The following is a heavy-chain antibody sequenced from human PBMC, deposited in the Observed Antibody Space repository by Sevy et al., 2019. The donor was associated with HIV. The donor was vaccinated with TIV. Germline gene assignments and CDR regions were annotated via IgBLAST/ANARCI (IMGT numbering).Heavy chain of an antibody. D-gene: IGHD5-12*01. J-gene: IGHJ4*02. Sequence: SETLSLTCAAYGGSFSGYYWSWIRQPPGKGLEWIGEINHSGSTNYNPSLKSRVTISVDTSKNQFSLKLSSVTAADAAVYYCASGYSDIFDYWGQGTLVTVSS. V-gene: IGHV4-34*01. CDR3: ASGYSDIFDY. CDR1: GGSFSGYY. CDR2: INHSGST.